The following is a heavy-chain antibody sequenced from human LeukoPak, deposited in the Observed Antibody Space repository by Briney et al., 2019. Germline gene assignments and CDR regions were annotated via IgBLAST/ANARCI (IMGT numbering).Heavy chain of an antibody. J-gene: IGHJ5*02. Sequence: ASVKVSCKASGYTSTNYNIDWVRQATGQGLEWMGWINPNSGRAGCVQKFQGRVNITRDTSISTAYMELSSLRSEDTAVYYCVRVYHDGSFESGNWFDPWGQGTLVTVSS. D-gene: IGHD3-22*01. V-gene: IGHV1-8*01. CDR2: INPNSGRA. CDR1: GYTSTNYN. CDR3: VRVYHDGSFESGNWFDP.